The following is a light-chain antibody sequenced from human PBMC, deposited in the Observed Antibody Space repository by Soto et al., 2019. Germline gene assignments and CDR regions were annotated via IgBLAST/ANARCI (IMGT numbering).Light chain of an antibody. V-gene: IGLV2-14*03. CDR2: DVT. CDR3: SSFTIGHTYV. J-gene: IGLJ1*01. Sequence: QSVLTHPAAVSGSPGQSIAISCTGTGSDFGDYKYVSWYQQHPGKAPKLILYDVTHRPSGISDRLSGSKSGNTASLTISGLQAEDEADYYCSSFTIGHTYVFGTGTKVTV. CDR1: GSDFGDYKY.